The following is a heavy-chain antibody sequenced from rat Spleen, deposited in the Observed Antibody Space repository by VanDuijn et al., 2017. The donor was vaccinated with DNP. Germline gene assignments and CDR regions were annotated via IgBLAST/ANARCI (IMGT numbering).Heavy chain of an antibody. V-gene: IGHV5-7*01. CDR3: ARHRTIMPYYYSMDA. D-gene: IGHD1-12*01. CDR1: GITFSDHN. J-gene: IGHJ4*01. Sequence: EVKFVESGGGLVQPGRSLKLSCAVSGITFSDHNMAWVRQAPKKGLEWVATISYNGGTPYYRDSVKGRFTISRDNAQSTLYLQMDSLRSEDTATYYCARHRTIMPYYYSMDAWGQGASVTVSS. CDR2: ISYNGGTP.